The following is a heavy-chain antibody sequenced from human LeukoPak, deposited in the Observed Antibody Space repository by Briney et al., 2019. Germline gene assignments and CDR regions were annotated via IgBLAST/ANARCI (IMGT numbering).Heavy chain of an antibody. Sequence: GGSLRLSCAASGFIFDDYGMSWVRQAPGKGLEWVSGINWNGGSTRYADSVKGRFTISRDNAKNSLYLQMNSLRAADTALYYCARSSHNNSWYFDSWGKGTLVTVSS. CDR1: GFIFDDYG. CDR2: INWNGGST. CDR3: ARSSHNNSWYFDS. J-gene: IGHJ4*02. D-gene: IGHD1-1*01. V-gene: IGHV3-20*04.